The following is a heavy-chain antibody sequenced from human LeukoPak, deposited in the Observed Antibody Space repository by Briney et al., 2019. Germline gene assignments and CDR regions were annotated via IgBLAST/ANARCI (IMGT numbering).Heavy chain of an antibody. CDR1: GFTFSSCW. CDR2: ISSSSSYI. D-gene: IGHD6-13*01. J-gene: IGHJ4*02. Sequence: GGSLRLSCAASGFTFSSCWMNWVRQAPGKGLEWVSSISSSSSYIYYADSVKGRFTISRDNAKNSLYLQMNSLRAEDTAVYYCARVDSSSWYGAYFDYWGQGTLVTVSS. V-gene: IGHV3-21*01. CDR3: ARVDSSSWYGAYFDY.